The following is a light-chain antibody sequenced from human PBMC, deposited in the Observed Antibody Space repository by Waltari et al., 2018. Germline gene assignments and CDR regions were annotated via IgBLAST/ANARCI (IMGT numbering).Light chain of an antibody. CDR1: SSDIGAYMY. J-gene: IGLJ2*01. V-gene: IGLV2-11*01. CDR2: DIK. CDR3: CSYAGNSMI. Sequence: QSALTQPRSVSGSPGQSVTISCSAPSSDIGAYMYVSWYQQHPGKAPRLIIYDIKKRPSGVPDRFSGSKSGNTASLTISGLQPDDGTDYFCCSYAGNSMIFGGGTMLTVL.